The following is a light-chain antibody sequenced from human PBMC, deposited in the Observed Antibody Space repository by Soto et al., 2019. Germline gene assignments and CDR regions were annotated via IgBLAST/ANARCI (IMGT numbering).Light chain of an antibody. CDR3: GTWDSSLSAWV. CDR1: SSNIGNNF. J-gene: IGLJ3*02. V-gene: IGLV1-51*01. CDR2: DNN. Sequence: QSVSTQPPSVSAAPGQTVTISCSGSSSNIGNNFVSWYQQLPGTAPHVLIYDNNERPSGIPDRFSGSKSGTSATLGITGLQAGDEADYYCGTWDSSLSAWVFGGGTQLTVL.